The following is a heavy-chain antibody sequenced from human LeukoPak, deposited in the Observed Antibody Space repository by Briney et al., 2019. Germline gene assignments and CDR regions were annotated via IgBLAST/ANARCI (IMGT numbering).Heavy chain of an antibody. CDR3: ARDPLAAVADNWFDP. J-gene: IGHJ5*02. V-gene: IGHV1-2*02. D-gene: IGHD6-19*01. Sequence: ASVKVSCKASGYTFTAYYMHWVRQAPGQGLEWMGWINPNSGGTKYAQKFQGRVTMTRDTSISTAYMVLSRLRSDDTAVYYCARDPLAAVADNWFDPWGQGTLVTVSS. CDR1: GYTFTAYY. CDR2: INPNSGGT.